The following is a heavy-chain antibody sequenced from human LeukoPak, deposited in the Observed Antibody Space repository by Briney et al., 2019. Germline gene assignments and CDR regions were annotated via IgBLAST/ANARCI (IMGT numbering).Heavy chain of an antibody. CDR1: GGSFSNYY. J-gene: IGHJ3*02. CDR3: ARGVYDFWGPRTSFEI. Sequence: SETLSLTCAVYGGSFSNYYWSWIRQSPGKELEWIGEILHSGSTNYNPSLKSRVTISVDTAKNQFSLKLSPVTAADTAVYYCARGVYDFWGPRTSFEIWGQGTKVTVSS. D-gene: IGHD3-3*01. V-gene: IGHV4-34*01. CDR2: ILHSGST.